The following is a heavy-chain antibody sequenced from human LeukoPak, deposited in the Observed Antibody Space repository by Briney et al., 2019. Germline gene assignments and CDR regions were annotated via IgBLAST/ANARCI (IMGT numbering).Heavy chain of an antibody. D-gene: IGHD6-25*01. J-gene: IGHJ4*02. CDR2: ISYDGSNK. CDR1: GFTFSSYV. CDR3: ARDYVGAAVDY. Sequence: GGSLRLSCAASGFTFSSYVMHWVRQAPGKGLEWVAVISYDGSNKYYADSVKGRFTIFRDNSKNTLYLQMNSLRVEDTAVYYCARDYVGAAVDYWGQGTLVTVSS. V-gene: IGHV3-30*04.